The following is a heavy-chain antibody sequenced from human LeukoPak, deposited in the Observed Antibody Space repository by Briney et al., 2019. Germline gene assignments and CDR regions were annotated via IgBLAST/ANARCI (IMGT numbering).Heavy chain of an antibody. CDR1: GGSISSSSYY. V-gene: IGHV4-39*07. CDR2: IYYSGST. CDR3: ARIDCSSTSCYTGGEAF. J-gene: IGHJ4*02. D-gene: IGHD2-2*02. Sequence: NSSETLSLTCTVSGGSISSSSYYWGWIRQPPGKGLEWIGSIYYSGSTYYNPSLKSRVTISVDTSKNQFSLKLSSVTAADTAVYYCARIDCSSTSCYTGGEAFWGQGTLVTVSS.